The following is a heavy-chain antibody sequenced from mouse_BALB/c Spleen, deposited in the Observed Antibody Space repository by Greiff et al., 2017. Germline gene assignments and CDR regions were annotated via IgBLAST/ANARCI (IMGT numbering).Heavy chain of an antibody. Sequence: VQLKESGAELVRSGASVKLSCTASGFNIKDYYMHWVKQRPEQGLEWIGWIDPENGDTEYAPKFQGKATMTADTSSNTAYLQLSSLTSEDTAVYYCNAWRGSGYVDYAMDYWGQGTSVTVSS. CDR3: NAWRGSGYVDYAMDY. CDR1: GFNIKDYY. CDR2: IDPENGDT. D-gene: IGHD3-1*01. V-gene: IGHV14-4*02. J-gene: IGHJ4*01.